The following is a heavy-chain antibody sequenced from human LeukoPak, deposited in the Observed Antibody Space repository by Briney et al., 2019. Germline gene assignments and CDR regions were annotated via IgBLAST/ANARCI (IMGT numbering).Heavy chain of an antibody. CDR2: ISGYNGNT. Sequence: EASVQVSCKTSGFSFTRYGISKVRQAPGQGLEWVGWISGYNGNTNYAQKFRGRLTMTIDTSTTAAYMELRSLRSDDTAVYYCAKDRSSSAREDWGQGTLVTVSS. CDR3: AKDRSSSARED. D-gene: IGHD6-13*01. J-gene: IGHJ4*02. CDR1: GFSFTRYG. V-gene: IGHV1-18*01.